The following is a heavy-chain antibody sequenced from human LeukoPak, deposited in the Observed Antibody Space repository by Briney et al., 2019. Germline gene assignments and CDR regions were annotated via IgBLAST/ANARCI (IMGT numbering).Heavy chain of an antibody. Sequence: SVKVSCKASGGTFSSYAISWVRQAPGQGLEWMGGIIPIFGTANYAQKFQGRVTITADESTSTAYMGLSSLRSEDTAVYYCAKGIGSIAARPSYWGRGTLVTVSS. CDR1: GGTFSSYA. D-gene: IGHD6-6*01. CDR2: IIPIFGTA. J-gene: IGHJ4*02. CDR3: AKGIGSIAARPSY. V-gene: IGHV1-69*01.